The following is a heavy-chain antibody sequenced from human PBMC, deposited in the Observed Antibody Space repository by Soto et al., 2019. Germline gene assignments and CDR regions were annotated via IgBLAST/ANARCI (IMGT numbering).Heavy chain of an antibody. CDR1: GFTLSAHA. V-gene: IGHV3-23*01. J-gene: IGHJ2*01. Sequence: EVQLLESGGGLVQPGGSLSLSCAASGFTLSAHAMNWFRQAPGKGPESVSTINGRGDKTFYADSVKGRFTISRDDSKNTLYLQMNSLRAEDTAVYYCAKADGCAAGTCYTGTYWYFDLWGRGTLVTVSS. CDR3: AKADGCAAGTCYTGTYWYFDL. CDR2: INGRGDKT. D-gene: IGHD2-2*02.